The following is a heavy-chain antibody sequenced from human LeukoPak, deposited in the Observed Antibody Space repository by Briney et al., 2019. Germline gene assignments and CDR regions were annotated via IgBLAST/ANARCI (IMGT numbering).Heavy chain of an antibody. CDR2: IYTSGST. V-gene: IGHV4-4*07. CDR1: GGSFSSYY. CDR3: ARDEYYYDIRGYLFDY. J-gene: IGHJ4*02. D-gene: IGHD3-22*01. Sequence: SETLSLTCTVSGGSFSSYYWSWIRQPAGKGLEWIGRIYTSGSTIYNPSLKSRVTMSVDKSKNQFSLKLSSVTAADTAVYYCARDEYYYDIRGYLFDYWGQGTLVTVPS.